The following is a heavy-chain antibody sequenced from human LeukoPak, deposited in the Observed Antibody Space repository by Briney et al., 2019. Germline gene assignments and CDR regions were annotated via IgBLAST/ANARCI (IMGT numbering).Heavy chain of an antibody. CDR1: GFTFSSYW. CDR3: ARAKLYYDYVWGSYRPSELDY. Sequence: GGSLRLSCAASGFTFSSYWMSWVRQAPGKGLEWVANTKQDGSEKYYVDSVKGRFTISRDNAKNSLYLQMNSLRAEDTAVYYCARAKLYYDYVWGSYRPSELDYWGQGTLVTVSS. CDR2: TKQDGSEK. V-gene: IGHV3-7*04. J-gene: IGHJ4*02. D-gene: IGHD3-16*02.